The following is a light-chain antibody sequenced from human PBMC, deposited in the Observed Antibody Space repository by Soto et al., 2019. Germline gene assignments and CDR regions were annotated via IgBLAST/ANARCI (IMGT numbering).Light chain of an antibody. V-gene: IGKV3-15*01. CDR3: QQYYNWWT. CDR2: GAS. CDR1: QSVSSN. Sequence: EIVMTQAPATLSVSPGERATLSCRASQSVSSNLAWYQQKPGQAPRLLIYGASTRATGIPARFSGSGSGTEFTLTISSLQSEDFALYYFQQYYNWWTFGQGTKVEIK. J-gene: IGKJ1*01.